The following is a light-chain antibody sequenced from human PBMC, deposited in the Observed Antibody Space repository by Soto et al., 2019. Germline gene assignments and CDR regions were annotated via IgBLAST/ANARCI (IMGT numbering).Light chain of an antibody. J-gene: IGKJ5*01. V-gene: IGKV1-9*01. Sequence: DIQLTQSPSFLSSSVGDRVTISCRASQGINNYLAWYQQKPGKAPKLLIYVASILQSGVPSRFSGSGSGTQFTLTISSLQPEDCAIYFCQQANSFPITFGQGTRLEIK. CDR3: QQANSFPIT. CDR1: QGINNY. CDR2: VAS.